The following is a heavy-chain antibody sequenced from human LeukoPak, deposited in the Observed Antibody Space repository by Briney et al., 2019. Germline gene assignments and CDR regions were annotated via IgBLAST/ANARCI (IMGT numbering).Heavy chain of an antibody. CDR2: ISSSGSTI. D-gene: IGHD6-19*01. CDR1: GFTFSSYE. CDR3: ARDGSGWYDY. V-gene: IGHV3-48*03. Sequence: PGGSLRLSCAASGFTFSSYEMNWVRQAPGKGLEWVSYISSSGSTIYYADSVKDRFTISRDNAKNSLYLQMNSLRAEDTGVYYCARDGSGWYDYWGQGSLVTVSS. J-gene: IGHJ4*02.